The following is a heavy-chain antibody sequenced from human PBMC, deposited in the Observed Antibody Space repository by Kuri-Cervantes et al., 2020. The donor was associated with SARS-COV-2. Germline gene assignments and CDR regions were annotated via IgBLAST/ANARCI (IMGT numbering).Heavy chain of an antibody. CDR3: ASTQSRFLEWAPFDY. J-gene: IGHJ4*02. Sequence: GGSLRLSCAAPGFSFSVYAMHWVRQAPGKGLEWVATISYNGRNKYYADSVKGRFTISRDKSKNILTLQMNGLRPEDTAVYYCASTQSRFLEWAPFDYWGQGTLVTVSS. V-gene: IGHV3-30*04. D-gene: IGHD3-3*01. CDR2: ISYNGRNK. CDR1: GFSFSVYA.